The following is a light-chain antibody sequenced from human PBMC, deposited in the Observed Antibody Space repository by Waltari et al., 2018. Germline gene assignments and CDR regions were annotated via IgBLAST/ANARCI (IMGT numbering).Light chain of an antibody. Sequence: QSALTQPASVSGPPGQSITISCSGTSRDVGNYNLLSGYQQHPGKAPKLMIYEVGKRPSGVSSRFSGSKSGNTASLTISGLQADDEADYYCCSYAGITTWVFGGGTKLTVL. J-gene: IGLJ3*02. CDR3: CSYAGITTWV. CDR2: EVG. V-gene: IGLV2-23*02. CDR1: SRDVGNYNL.